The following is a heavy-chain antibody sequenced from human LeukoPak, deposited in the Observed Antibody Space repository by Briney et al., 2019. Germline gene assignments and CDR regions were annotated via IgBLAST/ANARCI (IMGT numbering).Heavy chain of an antibody. V-gene: IGHV4-4*07. D-gene: IGHD3-22*01. CDR1: GGSISSYY. CDR3: AIYQYYYDSSDAFAI. J-gene: IGHJ3*02. CDR2: IYTSGST. Sequence: PSETLSLTCTVSGGSISSYYWSWIRQPAGKGLEWIGRIYTSGSTNYNPPLQSRVTMSVHTSKNKNSLKQSSVTSAYTAVDYYAIYQYYYDSSDAFAIGGQGPMVTVSS.